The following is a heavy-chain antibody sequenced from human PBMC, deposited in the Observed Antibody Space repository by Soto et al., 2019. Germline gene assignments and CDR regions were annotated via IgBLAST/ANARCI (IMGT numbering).Heavy chain of an antibody. CDR2: ISSSGTI. CDR3: ARHRTLVLPGNYYYYGMDV. CDR1: GGSIRDYF. J-gene: IGHJ6*02. Sequence: ASETLSLTXSVSGGSIRDYFWTWIRQPPGRGLEWIGYISSSGTISYNSSLKSRVTISLDTSRNHFSLKLSSVTAADTAVYFCARHRTLVLPGNYYYYGMDVWGQGTTVTVSS. D-gene: IGHD6-13*01. V-gene: IGHV4-59*01.